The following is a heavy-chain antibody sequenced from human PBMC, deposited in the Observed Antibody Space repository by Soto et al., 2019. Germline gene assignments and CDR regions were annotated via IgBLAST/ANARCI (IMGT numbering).Heavy chain of an antibody. V-gene: IGHV3-23*01. CDR1: VFTFSSYA. D-gene: IGHD6-6*01. CDR3: AKEGPKYSSSGPVDY. Sequence: VSLRLSCSPSVFTFSSYAIICVLQSPVKGLEWVSAISGSGGSTYYADSVKGRFTISRDNSKNTLYLQMNSLRAEDTAVYYCAKEGPKYSSSGPVDYWGQGTLVTVSS. CDR2: ISGSGGST. J-gene: IGHJ4*02.